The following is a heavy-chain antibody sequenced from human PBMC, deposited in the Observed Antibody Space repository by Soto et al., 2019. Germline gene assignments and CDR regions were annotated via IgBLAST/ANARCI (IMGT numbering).Heavy chain of an antibody. Sequence: QVQLLQPGAEAKKPGASVKVSCKASGYTFTSYDINWVRQATGQGLEWMGWMNPNSGNTGHAQKFQGRVTMTRITPISTAYMDLSSLTSADTAVYFCASALQYSGGWYGWFDPWGQGNLVTVS. CDR2: MNPNSGNT. J-gene: IGHJ5*02. V-gene: IGHV1-8*01. D-gene: IGHD6-13*01. CDR1: GYTFTSYD. CDR3: ASALQYSGGWYGWFDP.